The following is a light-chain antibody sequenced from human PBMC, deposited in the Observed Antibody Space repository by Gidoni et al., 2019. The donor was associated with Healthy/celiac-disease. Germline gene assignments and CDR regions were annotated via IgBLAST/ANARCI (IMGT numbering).Light chain of an antibody. Sequence: YELTQPPSPSVSPGQTASITCSGDKLGDKYACWYQQKPGQSPVLVIYQDSKRPSGIPERFSGSNSGNTATLTISGTQAMDEADYYCQAWDSSTAVFGGGTKLTVL. CDR3: QAWDSSTAV. CDR1: KLGDKY. V-gene: IGLV3-1*01. CDR2: QDS. J-gene: IGLJ2*01.